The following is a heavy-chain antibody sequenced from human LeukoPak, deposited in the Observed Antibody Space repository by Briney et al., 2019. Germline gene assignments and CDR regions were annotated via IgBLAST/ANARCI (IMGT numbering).Heavy chain of an antibody. CDR3: AKDSHQLWFGETAHNWFDP. D-gene: IGHD3-10*01. CDR2: ISWNSGSI. Sequence: PGRSLRLSCAASGFTFDNYAMHWVRQAPGKGLEWVSGISWNSGSIGYADSVKGRFTTSRDNAKNSLYLQMNSLRAEDTALYYCAKDSHQLWFGETAHNWFDPWGQGTLVTVSS. J-gene: IGHJ5*02. V-gene: IGHV3-9*01. CDR1: GFTFDNYA.